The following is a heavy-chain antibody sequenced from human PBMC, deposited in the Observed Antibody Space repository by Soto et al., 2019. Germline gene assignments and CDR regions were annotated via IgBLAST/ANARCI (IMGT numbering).Heavy chain of an antibody. V-gene: IGHV3-30*18. CDR3: AKTSYDFWSGYFSHYYYYMDV. CDR1: GFTLSSYG. CDR2: ISYDGSNK. Sequence: PGGSLRLSCAASGFTLSSYGMHWVRQAPGRGLEWVAVISYDGSNKYYADSVKGRFTISRDNSKNTLYLQMNSLRAEDTAVYYCAKTSYDFWSGYFSHYYYYMDVWGKGTTVTVSS. J-gene: IGHJ6*03. D-gene: IGHD3-3*01.